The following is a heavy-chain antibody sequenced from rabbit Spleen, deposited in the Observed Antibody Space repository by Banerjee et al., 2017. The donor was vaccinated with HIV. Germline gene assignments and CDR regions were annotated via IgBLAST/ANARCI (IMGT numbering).Heavy chain of an antibody. Sequence: QSLEESGGDLVQPGASLTLTCKASGFTISSTYWICWVRQAPGKGLEWIACLDDVDGSTYYASWAKGRFSSSKTSSTTVTLQMTSLTAADTAIYFCARDLTDVIGWNFGWWGPGTLVTVS. CDR2: LDDVDGST. D-gene: IGHD1-1*01. CDR3: ARDLTDVIGWNFGW. J-gene: IGHJ4*01. CDR1: GFTISSTYW. V-gene: IGHV1S40*01.